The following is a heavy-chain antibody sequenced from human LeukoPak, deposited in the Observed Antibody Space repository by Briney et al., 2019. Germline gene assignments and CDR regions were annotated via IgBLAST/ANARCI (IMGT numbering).Heavy chain of an antibody. D-gene: IGHD4-17*01. Sequence: GGSLRLSCAASGFTFTTYWMSWVRQAPGKGLEWVANIKQDGGDKYYVDSVKGRFTISRDNAKNSLYLQMNSLRAEDTAVYFCARDQPLTVSSWGYFYYYLDVWGRGTTVTVSS. J-gene: IGHJ6*03. CDR3: ARDQPLTVSSWGYFYYYLDV. CDR1: GFTFTTYW. V-gene: IGHV3-7*01. CDR2: IKQDGGDK.